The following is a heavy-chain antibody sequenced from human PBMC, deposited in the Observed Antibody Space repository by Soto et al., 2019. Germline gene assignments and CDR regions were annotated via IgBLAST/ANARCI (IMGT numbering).Heavy chain of an antibody. D-gene: IGHD6-19*01. V-gene: IGHV5-51*01. Sequence: GESLKISCQGSGYNFGTSWIGWVRQMPGKGLEWMGIIYPRDSTTRYSPSFEGQVSISVDKSISSAFLQWNTLKASDTATYYCARGTYSSGSYFEYWGQGSLVTVSS. CDR2: IYPRDSTT. J-gene: IGHJ4*02. CDR3: ARGTYSSGSYFEY. CDR1: GYNFGTSW.